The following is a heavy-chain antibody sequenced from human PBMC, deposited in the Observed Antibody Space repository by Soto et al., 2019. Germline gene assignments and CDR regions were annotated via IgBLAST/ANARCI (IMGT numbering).Heavy chain of an antibody. D-gene: IGHD2-21*01. V-gene: IGHV4-59*01. Sequence: SETLSLTCTVSAGSISGYYWTWLRLPPGKGLEWIGYIYYTGSTNYNPSLKSRVTISLDTSKNQFSLLLRSVTAADTAMYYCARTRWGYAFDIWGQGAMVTVSS. J-gene: IGHJ3*02. CDR2: IYYTGST. CDR3: ARTRWGYAFDI. CDR1: AGSISGYY.